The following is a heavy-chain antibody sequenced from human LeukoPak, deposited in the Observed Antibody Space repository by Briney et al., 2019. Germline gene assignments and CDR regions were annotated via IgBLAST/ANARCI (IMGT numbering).Heavy chain of an antibody. D-gene: IGHD3-3*01. CDR3: ARRRVSLDV. CDR1: GDSISSGDYY. Sequence: KSSETLSLTCTVSGDSISSGDYYWSWIRQPAGKGLEWIGRISSSGSTNYNPSLKSRVTISVDTSKNQFSLKLTSVTAADTAVYYCARRRVSLDVWGKGTTVTVSS. V-gene: IGHV4-61*02. CDR2: ISSSGST. J-gene: IGHJ6*04.